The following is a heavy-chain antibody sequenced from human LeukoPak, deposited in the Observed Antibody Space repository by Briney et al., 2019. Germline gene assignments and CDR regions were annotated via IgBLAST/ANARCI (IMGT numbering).Heavy chain of an antibody. CDR2: ITGSGGTT. D-gene: IGHD4-17*01. CDR1: GFAFYSYA. V-gene: IGHV3-23*01. CDR3: AKDPNGDYVGAFDF. Sequence: GGSLRLSCAASGFAFYSYAMTWVRQAPGKGLEWVSVITGSGGTTYYADSVKGRFTISRDNSKNTLYLQMDSLRVEDTAVYYCAKDPNGDYVGAFDFWGQGTLVTVSS. J-gene: IGHJ3*01.